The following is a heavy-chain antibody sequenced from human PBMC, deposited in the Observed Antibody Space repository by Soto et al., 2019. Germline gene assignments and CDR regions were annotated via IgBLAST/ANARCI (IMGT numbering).Heavy chain of an antibody. CDR2: ISGSGSTI. J-gene: IGHJ4*02. CDR1: GFTLCSYA. CDR3: AKVFYYYDSSGYYYFDY. V-gene: IGHV3-23*01. D-gene: IGHD3-22*01. Sequence: GGSLRLSCAASGFTLCSYAVSWVRQAPGKGPEWISSISGSGSTIYYADSVKGRFTISRDNSKNTLYLQMSSLRAEDTAVYYCAKVFYYYDSSGYYYFDYWGQGTLVTVPS.